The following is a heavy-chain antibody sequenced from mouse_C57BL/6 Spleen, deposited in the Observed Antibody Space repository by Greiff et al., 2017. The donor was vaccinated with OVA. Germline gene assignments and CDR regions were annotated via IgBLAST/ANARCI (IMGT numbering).Heavy chain of an antibody. CDR1: GYTFTDHT. CDR3: ARGGSSGYVLYAMDY. D-gene: IGHD3-2*02. J-gene: IGHJ4*01. Sequence: QVQLQQSDAELVKPGASVKISCKASGYTFTDHTIHWMKQRPEQGLEWIGYIYPRDGSTKYNEKFKGKATLTADKSSSTAYMQLNSLTSEDSAVYFCARGGSSGYVLYAMDYWGQGTSVTVSS. CDR2: IYPRDGST. V-gene: IGHV1-78*01.